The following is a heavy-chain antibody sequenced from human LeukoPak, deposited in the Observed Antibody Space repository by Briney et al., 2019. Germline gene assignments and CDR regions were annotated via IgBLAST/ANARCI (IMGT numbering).Heavy chain of an antibody. CDR3: TTGNGKQWLAFFDY. CDR2: IKSKTDGGTT. J-gene: IGHJ4*02. CDR1: GSTFSNAW. V-gene: IGHV3-15*01. D-gene: IGHD6-19*01. Sequence: GGSLRLSCAASGSTFSNAWMSWVRQAPGKGLEWVGRIKSKTDGGTTDYAAPVKGRFTISRDDSKNTLYLQMNSLKTEDTAVYYCTTGNGKQWLAFFDYWGQGTLVTVSS.